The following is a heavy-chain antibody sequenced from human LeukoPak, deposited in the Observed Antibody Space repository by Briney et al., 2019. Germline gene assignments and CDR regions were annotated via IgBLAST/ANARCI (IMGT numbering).Heavy chain of an antibody. D-gene: IGHD3-10*01. CDR2: ISSSSSYI. CDR3: ARYYGSGSYYTDY. Sequence: GGSLRLSCAASGFTFSSYSMNWVRQAPGKGLEWVSSISSSSSYIYYADSVKGRFTISRDNAKNSLHLQMNGLRAEDTAVYYCARYYGSGSYYTDYWGQGTLVTVSS. J-gene: IGHJ4*02. CDR1: GFTFSSYS. V-gene: IGHV3-21*01.